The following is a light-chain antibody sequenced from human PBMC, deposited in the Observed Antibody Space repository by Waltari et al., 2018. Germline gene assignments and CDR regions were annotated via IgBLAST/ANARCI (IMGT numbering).Light chain of an antibody. V-gene: IGLV1-40*01. CDR2: GNS. CDR3: QSYDSSLSGVV. J-gene: IGLJ2*01. Sequence: QPPSVSGAPGQRVTISCTGSSSNIGAGYDVHWYQQLPGTAPKLLIYGNSNRPSGVPDRFSGSKSGTSASLAITGLQAEDEADYYCQSYDSSLSGVVFGGGTKLTVL. CDR1: SSNIGAGYD.